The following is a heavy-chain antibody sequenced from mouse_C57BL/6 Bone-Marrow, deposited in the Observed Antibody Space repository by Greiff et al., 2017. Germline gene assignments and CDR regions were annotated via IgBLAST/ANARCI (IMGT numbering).Heavy chain of an antibody. CDR2: INPSDSVT. CDR3: AKQVL. CDR1: GYTFTSYW. V-gene: IGHV1-74*01. D-gene: IGHD5-1*01. Sequence: QVQLQQPGAELVKPGASVKVSCKASGYTFTSYWMHWVKQRPGQGLEWIGRINPSDSVTNYNQKFKGKATLTVDKSSSTAYMQLSNLRTEEVEVCYSAKQVLWGQGTLVTVSA. J-gene: IGHJ3*01.